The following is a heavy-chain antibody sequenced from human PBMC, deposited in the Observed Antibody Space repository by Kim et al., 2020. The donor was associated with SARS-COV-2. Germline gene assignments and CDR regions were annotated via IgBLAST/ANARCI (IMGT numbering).Heavy chain of an antibody. Sequence: ASVKVSCKASGYTFTSYGISWVRQAPGQGLEWMGWISAYNGNTNYAQKLQGRVTMTTDTSTSTAYMELRSLRSDDTAVYYCARDRGSGWYMGKNDYWGQGTLVTVSS. D-gene: IGHD6-19*01. J-gene: IGHJ4*02. V-gene: IGHV1-18*04. CDR1: GYTFTSYG. CDR2: ISAYNGNT. CDR3: ARDRGSGWYMGKNDY.